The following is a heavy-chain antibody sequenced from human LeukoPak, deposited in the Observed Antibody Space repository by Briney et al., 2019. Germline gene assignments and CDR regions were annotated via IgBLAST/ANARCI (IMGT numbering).Heavy chain of an antibody. CDR1: GGSISSYY. J-gene: IGHJ6*02. CDR2: IYYSGST. CDR3: ARRMVYAIPDDYGMDV. V-gene: IGHV4-59*08. Sequence: PSETLSLTCTVSGGSISSYYWSWIRQPPGKGLEWIGYIYYSGSTNYNPSLKSRVTISVDTSKNQFSLKLSSVTAADTAVYYCARRMVYAIPDDYGMDVWGQGTTVTVSS. D-gene: IGHD2-8*01.